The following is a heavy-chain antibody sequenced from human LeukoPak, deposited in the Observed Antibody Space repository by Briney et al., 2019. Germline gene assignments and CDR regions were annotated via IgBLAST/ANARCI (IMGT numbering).Heavy chain of an antibody. CDR1: GGTFSSYA. CDR3: ARDLRQYYGSGSYDY. V-gene: IGHV1-69*05. J-gene: IGHJ4*02. D-gene: IGHD3-10*01. Sequence: SVKVSCKASGGTFSSYAISWVRQAPGQGLEWMGRIIPIFGTANYAQKFQGRVTITTDESTSTAHMELSSLRSEDTAVYYCARDLRQYYGSGSYDYWGQGTLVTVSS. CDR2: IIPIFGTA.